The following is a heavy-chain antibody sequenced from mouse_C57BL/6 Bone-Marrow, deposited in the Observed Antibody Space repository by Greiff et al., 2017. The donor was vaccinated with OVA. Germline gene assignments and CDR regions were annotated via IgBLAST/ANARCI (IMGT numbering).Heavy chain of an antibody. CDR2: FHPYNDDT. CDR3: ARRSLKDWYFDV. D-gene: IGHD6-2*01. CDR1: GYTFTTYP. J-gene: IGHJ1*03. Sequence: VQRVESGAELVKPGASVKMSCKASGYTFTTYPIEWMKQNHGKSLEWIGNFHPYNDDTKYNEKFKGKATLTVEKSSSTVYLELSRLTSDDSAVYYCARRSLKDWYFDVWGTGTTVTVSS. V-gene: IGHV1-47*01.